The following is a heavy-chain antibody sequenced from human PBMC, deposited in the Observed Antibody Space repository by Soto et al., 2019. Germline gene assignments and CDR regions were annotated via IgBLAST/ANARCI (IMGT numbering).Heavy chain of an antibody. CDR2: MYNTGST. J-gene: IGHJ6*02. CDR1: GGSISGYY. CDR3: ARDLWGYCGTDCYPLDV. Sequence: QVQLQESGPGLVKPSETLSLTCTVSGGSISGYYWSWIRQPPGKGLEWIVYMYNTGSTVYNPSFKSRVTISVDTSTNQFSLKLNSVTAADTAVYYCARDLWGYCGTDCYPLDVWGQGTTVTVSS. D-gene: IGHD2-21*02. V-gene: IGHV4-59*01.